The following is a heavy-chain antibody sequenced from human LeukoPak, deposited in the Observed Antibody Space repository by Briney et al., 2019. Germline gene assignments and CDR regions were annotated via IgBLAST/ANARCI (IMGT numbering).Heavy chain of an antibody. CDR2: ISSSSSYI. D-gene: IGHD4-17*01. V-gene: IGHV3-21*01. J-gene: IGHJ4*02. CDR1: GFTFSRHS. CDR3: ARDRYGDYDFDY. Sequence: GGSLRLSCAASGFTFSRHSINWVRQAPGKGLEWVSSISSSSSYIYYADSVKGRFTISRDNAKNSLYLQMNSLRAEDTAVYYCARDRYGDYDFDYWGQGTLVTVSS.